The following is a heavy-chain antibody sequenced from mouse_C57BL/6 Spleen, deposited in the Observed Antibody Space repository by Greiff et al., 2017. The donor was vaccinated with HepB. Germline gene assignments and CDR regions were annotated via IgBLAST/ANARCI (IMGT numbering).Heavy chain of an antibody. CDR3: ARGYYEGFAY. Sequence: VKLMESGPELVKPGASVKISCKASGYAFSSSWMNWVKQRPGKGLEWIGRIYPGDGDTNYNGKFKGKATLTADKSSSTAYMQLSSLTSEDSAVYFCARGYYEGFAYWGQGTLVTVSA. CDR2: IYPGDGDT. CDR1: GYAFSSSW. J-gene: IGHJ3*01. V-gene: IGHV1-82*01. D-gene: IGHD2-3*01.